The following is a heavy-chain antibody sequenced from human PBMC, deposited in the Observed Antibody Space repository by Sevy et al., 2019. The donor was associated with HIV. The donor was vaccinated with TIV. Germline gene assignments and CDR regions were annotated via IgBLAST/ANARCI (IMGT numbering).Heavy chain of an antibody. CDR1: GYTFTRYT. CDR2: INTDTGNP. J-gene: IGHJ5*02. CDR3: ARGAYYGSGYNWFDP. Sequence: ASVKVSCKTSGYTFTRYTMNWVRQAPGQGLEWMGWINTDTGNPTYAQGFTGRFVFSFDTSVNTAYLQISSLRAEDTAIYYCARGAYYGSGYNWFDPWGREPWSPSPQ. D-gene: IGHD3-10*01. V-gene: IGHV7-4-1*02.